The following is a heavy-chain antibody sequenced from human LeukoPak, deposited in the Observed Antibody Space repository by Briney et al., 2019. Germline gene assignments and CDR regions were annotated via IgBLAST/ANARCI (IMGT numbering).Heavy chain of an antibody. CDR3: ARYLAAPYDARDI. CDR2: INSNSGGV. D-gene: IGHD2-15*01. CDR1: GYTFTGYY. V-gene: IGHV1-2*02. J-gene: IGHJ3*02. Sequence: GASVKVSCKASGYTFTGYYMHWVRQAPGQGLEWMGWINSNSGGVHYAQNFQGRVTMTRDTSISTAYMDLTRLRYDDTAVYFCARYLAAPYDARDIWGQGTMVTVSS.